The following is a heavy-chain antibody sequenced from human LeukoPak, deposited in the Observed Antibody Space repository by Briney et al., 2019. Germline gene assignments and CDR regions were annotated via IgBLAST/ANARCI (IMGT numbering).Heavy chain of an antibody. CDR3: ARGSGAYSSSWYVDY. V-gene: IGHV1-2*02. CDR1: GYTFTGYY. J-gene: IGHJ4*02. D-gene: IGHD6-13*01. CDR2: INPNSGGT. Sequence: ASVKVSCEASGYTFTGYYMHWVRQAPGQGLEWMGWINPNSGGTNYAQKFQGRVTMTRDTSISTAYMELSRLRSDDTAVYYCARGSGAYSSSWYVDYWGQGTLVTVSS.